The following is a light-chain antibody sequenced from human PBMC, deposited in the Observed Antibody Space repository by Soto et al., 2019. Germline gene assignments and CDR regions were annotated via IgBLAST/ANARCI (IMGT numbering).Light chain of an antibody. CDR2: DAS. CDR1: QVVRNH. J-gene: IGKJ5*01. CDR3: QQGNTFPIT. V-gene: IGKV1-12*01. Sequence: DIQMTQSPSYVSASLGDRVTITCRASQVVRNHLAWYQQKPGKAPVLLIFDASTLQTGVPSRFSGGGSGTDFTLTISGLQPEDFGTYYCQQGNTFPITFGQGTRL.